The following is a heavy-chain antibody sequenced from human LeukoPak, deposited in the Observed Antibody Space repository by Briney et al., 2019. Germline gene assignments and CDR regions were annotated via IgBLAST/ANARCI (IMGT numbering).Heavy chain of an antibody. J-gene: IGHJ4*02. CDR3: AKRYCGGGSCYYIDY. D-gene: IGHD2-15*01. V-gene: IGHV3-30*02. CDR1: GFTFSSYG. Sequence: PGGSLRLSCAASGFTFSSYGMHWVRQAPGKGLEWVAFIRDDGSDKYHADSVKGRFTISRDNSKNTLYLQMNILRPEDTALYYCAKRYCGGGSCYYIDYWGQGTLVTVSS. CDR2: IRDDGSDK.